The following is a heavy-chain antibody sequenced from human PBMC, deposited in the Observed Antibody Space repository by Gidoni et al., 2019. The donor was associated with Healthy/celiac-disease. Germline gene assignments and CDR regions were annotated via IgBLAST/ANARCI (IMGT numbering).Heavy chain of an antibody. J-gene: IGHJ4*02. CDR3: ARHMAIAVAGTPFDY. CDR1: GGSISSSSYY. Sequence: QLQLQESGPGLVKPSATLSLTCTVSGGSISSSSYYWGWIRQPPGKGLEWIGSIYYSGSTYYNPSLKSRVTISVDTSKNQFSLKLSSVTAADTAVYYCARHMAIAVAGTPFDYWGQGTLVTVSS. CDR2: IYYSGST. D-gene: IGHD6-19*01. V-gene: IGHV4-39*01.